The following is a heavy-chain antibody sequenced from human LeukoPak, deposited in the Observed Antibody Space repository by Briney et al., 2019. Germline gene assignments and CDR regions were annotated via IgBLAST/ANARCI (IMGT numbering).Heavy chain of an antibody. V-gene: IGHV3-7*01. D-gene: IGHD5-18*01. CDR1: GFTFSNFW. Sequence: PGGSLRLSCAASGFTFSNFWMSWVRQAPGKGLEWVANIKQDGSEKYCVDSVKGRFTISRDNSKNTLYLQMNSLRAEDTAVYYCASSLRGYSYGSGFDYWGQGTLVTVSS. CDR3: ASSLRGYSYGSGFDY. J-gene: IGHJ4*02. CDR2: IKQDGSEK.